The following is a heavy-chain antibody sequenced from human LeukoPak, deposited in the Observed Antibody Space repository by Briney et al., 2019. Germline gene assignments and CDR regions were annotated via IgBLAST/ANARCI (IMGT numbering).Heavy chain of an antibody. CDR3: ARGSLEMATNYFDY. CDR1: GGSISSYY. CDR2: IYYSGST. J-gene: IGHJ4*02. D-gene: IGHD5-24*01. Sequence: SETLSLTCTVSGGSISSYYWSWIRQPPGKGLEWIGYIYYSGSTNYNPSLKSRVTISVDTSKNQFSLKLSSVTAADTAVYYCARGSLEMATNYFDYWGQGTLVTVSS. V-gene: IGHV4-59*01.